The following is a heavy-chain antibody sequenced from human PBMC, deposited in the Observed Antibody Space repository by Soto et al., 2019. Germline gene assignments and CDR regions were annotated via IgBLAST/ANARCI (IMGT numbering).Heavy chain of an antibody. Sequence: QVQLQESGPGLVKPSETLSLTCTVSGGSISSYYWSWIRQPPGKGLEWIGYIYYSGSTNYNPSLKSRVAISLDTSKNQFSLNLSSVTAADTAVYYCARSTLVFDGNWSDPWGQGTLVTVSS. CDR2: IYYSGST. CDR1: GGSISSYY. V-gene: IGHV4-59*01. J-gene: IGHJ5*02. CDR3: ARSTLVFDGNWSDP.